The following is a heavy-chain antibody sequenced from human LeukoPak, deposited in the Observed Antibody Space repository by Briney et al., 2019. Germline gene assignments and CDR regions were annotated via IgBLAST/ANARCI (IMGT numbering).Heavy chain of an antibody. CDR3: ARDELRFLEWLPRGAFDI. CDR2: ISSSSSYI. Sequence: GRSLRLSCAASGFTFSSYSMNWVRQAPGKGLEWVSSISSSSSYIYYADSVKGRFTISRDNAKNSLYLQMNSLRAEDTAVYYCARDELRFLEWLPRGAFDIWGQGTMVTVSS. D-gene: IGHD3-3*01. CDR1: GFTFSSYS. J-gene: IGHJ3*02. V-gene: IGHV3-21*01.